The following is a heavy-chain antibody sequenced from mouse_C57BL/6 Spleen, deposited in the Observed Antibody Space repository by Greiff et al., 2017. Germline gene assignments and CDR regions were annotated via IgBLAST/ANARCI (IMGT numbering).Heavy chain of an antibody. CDR2: ISSGSGTI. D-gene: IGHD3-2*01. J-gene: IGHJ1*03. V-gene: IGHV5-17*01. Sequence: EVKLEESGGGFVKPGGSLKLSCAASGFTFSDDGMHWVRQAPEKGLEWVAYISSGSGTIYYADTVKGRCTISRNNAKNTLFLQMTSLRSEDTAMYYCARDSHWSFDVWGTGTTVTVSS. CDR3: ARDSHWSFDV. CDR1: GFTFSDDG.